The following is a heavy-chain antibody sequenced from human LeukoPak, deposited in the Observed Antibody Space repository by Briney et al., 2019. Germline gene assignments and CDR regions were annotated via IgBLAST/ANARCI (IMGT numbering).Heavy chain of an antibody. J-gene: IGHJ4*02. V-gene: IGHV4-34*01. CDR2: INHSGST. Sequence: SETLSLTCAVYGGSFSGYYWSWIRQPPGKGLEWIGEINHSGSTNYNPSLKSRVTISVDTSKKHFSLKLSSVAAADTAVYYCARGRPLYYYGSGSYYRPLDYWGQGTLVTVSS. CDR3: ARGRPLYYYGSGSYYRPLDY. CDR1: GGSFSGYY. D-gene: IGHD3-10*01.